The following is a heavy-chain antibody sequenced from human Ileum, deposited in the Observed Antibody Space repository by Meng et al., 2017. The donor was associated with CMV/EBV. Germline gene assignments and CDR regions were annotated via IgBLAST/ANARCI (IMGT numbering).Heavy chain of an antibody. CDR3: ARGGGGATAVDY. Sequence: GGSLRLSCAASGFTFSSYWMSWVRQAPGKGLEWVANIKQDGSEKYYVDSVKGRFTISRDNAKNSLFLQVNSLRAEDTAVYYCARGGGGATAVDYWGQGTLVTVSS. D-gene: IGHD1-26*01. CDR1: GFTFSSYW. J-gene: IGHJ4*02. V-gene: IGHV3-7*01. CDR2: IKQDGSEK.